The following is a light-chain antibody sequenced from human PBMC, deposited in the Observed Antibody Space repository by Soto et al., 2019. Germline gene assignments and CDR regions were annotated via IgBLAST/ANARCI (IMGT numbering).Light chain of an antibody. CDR1: SGHSSSI. J-gene: IGLJ3*02. Sequence: QLVLTQSSSASASLGSSVKLTCTLSSGHSSSIIACHQQQPGKAPRYLMKLEGSGSYNKGSGVPDRFSGSSSGADRYLTISNLQSEDEADYCCETWDSNTRVFGGGTKLTVL. CDR2: LEGSGSY. CDR3: ETWDSNTRV. V-gene: IGLV4-60*03.